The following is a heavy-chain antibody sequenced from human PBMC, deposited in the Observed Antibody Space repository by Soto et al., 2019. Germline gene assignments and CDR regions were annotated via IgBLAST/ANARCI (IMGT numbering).Heavy chain of an antibody. CDR3: AREGIRPYYYYGMDV. V-gene: IGHV1-18*01. Sequence: QVQLVQSGAEVKKPGASVKVSCKASGYTFTNYGISWVRQAPGQGLEWMGWISGYNGDTDYAQKVQGRVTMTTHTPTSPVYMELRSLSSDDTAVYYCAREGIRPYYYYGMDVWGQGTTVTVSS. J-gene: IGHJ6*02. CDR1: GYTFTNYG. CDR2: ISGYNGDT. D-gene: IGHD3-10*01.